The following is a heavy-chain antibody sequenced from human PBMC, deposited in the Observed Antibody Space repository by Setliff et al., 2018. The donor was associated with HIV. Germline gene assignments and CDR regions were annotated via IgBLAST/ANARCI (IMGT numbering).Heavy chain of an antibody. CDR2: IYYSGST. D-gene: IGHD3-22*01. CDR3: ARGPRITLIEVVTSDYYYGMDV. J-gene: IGHJ6*02. V-gene: IGHV4-39*01. Sequence: SETLSLTCTVSGGSISSSSYYWGWIRQPPGKGLEWIGSIYYSGSTYYNPSLKSRVTIFVDTSKNQFSLRLSSVTAADTAVYYCARGPRITLIEVVTSDYYYGMDVWGQGTTVTVSS. CDR1: GGSISSSSYY.